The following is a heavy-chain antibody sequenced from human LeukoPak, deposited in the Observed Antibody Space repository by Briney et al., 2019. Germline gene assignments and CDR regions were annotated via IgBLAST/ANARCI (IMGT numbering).Heavy chain of an antibody. Sequence: GASVKVSCKASGGTFSSYAISWVRQAPGQGLEWMGGIIPIFGTANYAQKFQGRVTITADESTSTAYMELSSLRSEDTAVYYCARGYSYGAYYYYYGMDVWGQGTTVTVSS. J-gene: IGHJ6*02. CDR2: IIPIFGTA. V-gene: IGHV1-69*01. CDR1: GGTFSSYA. D-gene: IGHD5-18*01. CDR3: ARGYSYGAYYYYYGMDV.